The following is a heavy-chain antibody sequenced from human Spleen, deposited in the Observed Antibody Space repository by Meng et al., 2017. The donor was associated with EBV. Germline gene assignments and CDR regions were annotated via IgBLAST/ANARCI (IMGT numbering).Heavy chain of an antibody. D-gene: IGHD6-19*01. V-gene: IGHV4-34*11. CDR2: IDQSGTT. CDR1: ARSFSEFS. CDR3: ARDVYSSCIDY. J-gene: IGHJ4*02. Sequence: HVQQPRPGSGLPKPPQTRHLTCVGHARSFSEFSGARIRQAPGKGLEWIGYIDQSGTTKSNPSLTSRVTISVDTSKNQFSLNLRSLTAADTAVYYCARDVYSSCIDYWGQGTLVTVSS.